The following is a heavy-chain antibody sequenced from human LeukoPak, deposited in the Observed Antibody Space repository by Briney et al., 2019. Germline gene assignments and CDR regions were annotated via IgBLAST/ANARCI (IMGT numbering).Heavy chain of an antibody. CDR3: AGERGYNLGYYYYYYMDV. CDR2: ISSSSSYI. D-gene: IGHD5-24*01. Sequence: PGGSLRLSCAASGFTFSSYSMNWVRQAPGKGLEWVSSISSSSSYIYYADSVKGRFTISRDNAKNSLYLQMNSLRAEDTAVYYCAGERGYNLGYYYYYYMDVWGKGTTVTVSS. V-gene: IGHV3-21*01. J-gene: IGHJ6*03. CDR1: GFTFSSYS.